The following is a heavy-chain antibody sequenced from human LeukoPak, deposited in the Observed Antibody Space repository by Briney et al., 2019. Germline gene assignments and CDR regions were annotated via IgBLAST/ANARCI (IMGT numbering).Heavy chain of an antibody. CDR1: GGSISSYY. J-gene: IGHJ4*02. CDR2: IYYSGST. CDR3: ARRRGYSGYDYWAFDY. D-gene: IGHD5-12*01. V-gene: IGHV4-59*08. Sequence: SETLSLTCTVSGGSISSYYWSWIRQPPGKGLEWNGYIYYSGSTNYNPSLKSRVTISVDTSKNQFSLKLSSVTAADTAVYYCARRRGYSGYDYWAFDYWGQGTLVTVSS.